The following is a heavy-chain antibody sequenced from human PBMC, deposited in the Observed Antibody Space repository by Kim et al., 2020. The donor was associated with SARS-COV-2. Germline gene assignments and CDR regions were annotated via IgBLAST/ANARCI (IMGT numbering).Heavy chain of an antibody. CDR3: AKELYGKSWYEN. V-gene: IGHV3-30*18. J-gene: IGHJ4*02. CDR1: GFTFSTYG. CDR2: ISYDGTNK. D-gene: IGHD6-13*01. Sequence: GGSLRLSCAASGFTFSTYGMHWVRQAPGKGLEWVAVISYDGTNKYYADSVKGRFTISRDNSKNTLYLQMNNLRVEDTAVYYCAKELYGKSWYENWGQGTLVTFSS.